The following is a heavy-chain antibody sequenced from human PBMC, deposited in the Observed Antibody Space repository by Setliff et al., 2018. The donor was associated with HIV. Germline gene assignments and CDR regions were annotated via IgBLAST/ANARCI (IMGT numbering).Heavy chain of an antibody. CDR1: GYTFTSYW. Sequence: PGESLKISCKGSGYTFTSYWIGWVRQMPGKGPEWMGIVYPSDSSTEYSPSFQGQVTLSADRSINTAYLQWSSLKASDTAMYYCATSPGTYSDSSASYFDYWGQGTLVTVSS. V-gene: IGHV5-51*01. CDR2: VYPSDSST. D-gene: IGHD6-6*01. CDR3: ATSPGTYSDSSASYFDY. J-gene: IGHJ4*02.